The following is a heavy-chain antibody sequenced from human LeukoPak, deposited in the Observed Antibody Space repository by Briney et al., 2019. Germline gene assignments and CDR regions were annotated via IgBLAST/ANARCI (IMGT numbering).Heavy chain of an antibody. J-gene: IGHJ4*02. CDR3: ARGRGGDYVPSRFDY. Sequence: SGGSLRLSCSGPGFAFSGFAMGWVRQARGKGLERVSSISGSGDNTYYADSVDGRFIVSRDNTKNTLYLQMNSLRAEDTALYYCARGRGGDYVPSRFDYWGQGTLVTVSS. D-gene: IGHD4-17*01. CDR2: ISGSGDNT. V-gene: IGHV3-23*01. CDR1: GFAFSGFA.